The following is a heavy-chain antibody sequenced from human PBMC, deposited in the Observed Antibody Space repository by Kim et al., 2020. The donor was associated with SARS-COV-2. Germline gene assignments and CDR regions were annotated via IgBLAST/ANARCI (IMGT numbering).Heavy chain of an antibody. J-gene: IGHJ6*02. D-gene: IGHD6-13*01. CDR1: GFTFDDYA. CDR2: ISGDGGST. V-gene: IGHV3-43*02. Sequence: GGSLRLSCAASGFTFDDYAMHWVRQAPGKGLEWVSLISGDGGSTYYADSVKGRFTISRDNSKNSLYLQMNSLRTEDTALYYCAKVQYSSSWYNYYYYYGMDVWGQGTTVTVSS. CDR3: AKVQYSSSWYNYYYYYGMDV.